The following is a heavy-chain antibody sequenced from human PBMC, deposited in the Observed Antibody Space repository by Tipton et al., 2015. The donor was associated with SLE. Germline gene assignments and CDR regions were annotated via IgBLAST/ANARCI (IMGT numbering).Heavy chain of an antibody. V-gene: IGHV4-4*08. D-gene: IGHD3-3*01. CDR3: ARDWNFWSGPGAFDI. Sequence: TLSLTCTVSGYSITSHYWTWIRQSPGKGLEWIGYIYNTGSTNYNPSLKSRVTISLDTSKNQLSLKLSSVTAADTAVYYCARDWNFWSGPGAFDIWGQGTMVTVSS. CDR2: IYNTGST. J-gene: IGHJ3*02. CDR1: GYSITSHY.